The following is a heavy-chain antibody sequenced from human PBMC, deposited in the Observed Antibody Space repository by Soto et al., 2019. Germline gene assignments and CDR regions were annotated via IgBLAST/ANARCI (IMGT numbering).Heavy chain of an antibody. CDR1: GFTFSGSA. CDR2: IRSKANSYAT. Sequence: EVQLVESGGGLVQPGGSLKLSCAASGFTFSGSAMHWVRQASGKGLEWVGRIRSKANSYATAYAASVKGRFTISRDDSKNTSYLQINSLKTEDTAVYYCTRPDSGYDPPNYYYSGMDVWGQGTTVTVSS. D-gene: IGHD5-12*01. J-gene: IGHJ6*02. CDR3: TRPDSGYDPPNYYYSGMDV. V-gene: IGHV3-73*02.